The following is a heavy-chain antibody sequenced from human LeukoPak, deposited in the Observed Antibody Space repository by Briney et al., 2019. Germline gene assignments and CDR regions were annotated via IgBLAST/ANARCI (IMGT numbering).Heavy chain of an antibody. D-gene: IGHD2-21*02. CDR2: IYYSGST. V-gene: IGHV4-30-4*01. CDR1: GGSISSGDYY. Sequence: PSETLSLTCTVSGGSISSGDYYCSWIRQPPGKGLEWIGYIYYSGSTYYNPSLKSRVTISVDTSKNQFSLKLSPVTAADTAVYYCARDARRPWGDSQYYYYGMDVWGQGPRSPSPQ. CDR3: ARDARRPWGDSQYYYYGMDV. J-gene: IGHJ6*01.